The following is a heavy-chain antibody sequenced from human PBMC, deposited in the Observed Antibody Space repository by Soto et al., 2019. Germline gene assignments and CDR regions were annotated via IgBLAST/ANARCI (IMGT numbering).Heavy chain of an antibody. V-gene: IGHV5-10-1*01. D-gene: IGHD6-13*01. Sequence: GESMTIDWMSSNPSSTSYWLSWARPMHRKGLEWMGRMDPCDSYTHYSPSFQGHVTMSADKPNSTAYLPSSSLKASDTAMYYCARHFYPRVNISFWYFCGHYVVYCGPGTRFTVPS. CDR1: NPSSTSYW. CDR3: ARHFYPRVNISFWYFCGHYVVY. J-gene: IGHJ4*01. CDR2: MDPCDSYT.